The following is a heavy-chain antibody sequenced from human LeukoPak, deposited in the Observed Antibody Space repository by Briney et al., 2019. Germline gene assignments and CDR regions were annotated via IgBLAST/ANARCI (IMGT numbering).Heavy chain of an antibody. CDR2: MYYSGTT. Sequence: SETLSLTCTVSGVSISTAGDCWGWIRQPPGKGLEWIASMYYSGTTFYSPSLKSRVTISVDTSKNQLSLKLGSVTAADTAVYYCARHPPSDGPAFEFWGQGHLVTVSS. CDR3: ARHPPSDGPAFEF. D-gene: IGHD2-21*02. V-gene: IGHV4-39*01. J-gene: IGHJ4*02. CDR1: GVSISTAGDC.